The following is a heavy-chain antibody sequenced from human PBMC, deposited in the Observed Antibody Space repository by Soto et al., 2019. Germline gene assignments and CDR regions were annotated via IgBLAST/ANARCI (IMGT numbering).Heavy chain of an antibody. J-gene: IGHJ6*03. CDR2: INHSGST. CDR1: GGSISGYY. CDR3: ARGVGIYDFWSGYYYYYYMDV. Sequence: LTCTVSGGSISGYYWSWIRQPPGKGLEWIGEINHSGSTNYNPSLKSRVTISVDTSKNQFSLKLSSVTAADTAVYYCARGVGIYDFWSGYYYYYYMDVWGKGTTVTVSS. V-gene: IGHV4-34*01. D-gene: IGHD3-3*01.